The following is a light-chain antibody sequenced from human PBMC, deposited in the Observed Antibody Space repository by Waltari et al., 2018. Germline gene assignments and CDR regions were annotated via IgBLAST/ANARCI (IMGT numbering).Light chain of an antibody. CDR2: DAS. CDR3: QQRSDWPPSIT. Sequence: EVVLTQSPVTLSLSPGARTTLSGRASHSVDKFLAWYQKKPGQAPRLLIYDASNWATGIPVTFSGSGSGTDFTLTISSVQPEDFALYFCQQRSDWPPSITFGQGTRLEI. J-gene: IGKJ5*01. CDR1: HSVDKF. V-gene: IGKV3-11*01.